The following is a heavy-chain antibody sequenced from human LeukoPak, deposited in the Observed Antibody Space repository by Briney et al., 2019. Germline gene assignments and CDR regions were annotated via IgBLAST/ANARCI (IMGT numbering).Heavy chain of an antibody. D-gene: IGHD2-2*02. V-gene: IGHV3-9*01. J-gene: IGHJ1*01. Sequence: GGSLRLSCAASGFTFDDYAMHWVRQAPGKGLEWVSGISWNSGSIGYADSVKGRFTISRDNSKNTLYLQMNSLRAEDTAVYYCAKVLGSFIVVPAAIPGYFQHWGQGTLVTVSS. CDR3: AKVLGSFIVVPAAIPGYFQH. CDR2: ISWNSGSI. CDR1: GFTFDDYA.